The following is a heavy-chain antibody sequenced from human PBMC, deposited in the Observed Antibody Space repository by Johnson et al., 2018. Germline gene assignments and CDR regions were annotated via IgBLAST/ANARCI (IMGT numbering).Heavy chain of an antibody. D-gene: IGHD1-26*01. V-gene: IGHV3-30*03. CDR2: ISYDGSEK. CDR1: GFTFSSYG. J-gene: IGHJ3*02. CDR3: ARDSGRDAFDI. Sequence: QVQLVESGGGVVQXGRSXRLXCAASGFTFSSYGMHWVRQAPGKGLEWVAVISYDGSEKYYVDSVKGRFPISRDNAKTSLYLQMNSLRAGDTAVYYCARDSGRDAFDIWGQGTMVTVSS.